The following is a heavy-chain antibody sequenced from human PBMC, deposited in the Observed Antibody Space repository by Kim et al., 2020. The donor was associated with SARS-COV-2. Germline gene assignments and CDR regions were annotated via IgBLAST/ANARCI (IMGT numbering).Heavy chain of an antibody. V-gene: IGHV4-59*13. CDR1: GGSISSYY. J-gene: IGHJ2*01. Sequence: SETLSLTCTVSGGSISSYYWSWIRQPPGKGLEWIGYIYYSGSTNYNPSLKSRVTISVDTSKNQFSLKLSSVTAADTAVYYCAREGALRLEELSFYTGWYFDLWGRGTLVTVSS. CDR3: AREGALRLEELSFYTGWYFDL. D-gene: IGHD3-16*02. CDR2: IYYSGST.